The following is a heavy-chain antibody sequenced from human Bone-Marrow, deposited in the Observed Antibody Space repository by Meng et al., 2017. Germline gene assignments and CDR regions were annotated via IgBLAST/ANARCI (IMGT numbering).Heavy chain of an antibody. CDR2: ISAYNGNT. J-gene: IGHJ4*02. CDR3: ASVLLWFGELFGDY. V-gene: IGHV1-18*01. Sequence: ASVKVSCKASGYTFTSYGISWVRQAPGQGLEWMGWISAYNGNTNYAQKLQGRVTMTTDTSTSTAYMELRSLRSDDTAVYYCASVLLWFGELFGDYWGQGTLVTVSS. CDR1: GYTFTSYG. D-gene: IGHD3-10*01.